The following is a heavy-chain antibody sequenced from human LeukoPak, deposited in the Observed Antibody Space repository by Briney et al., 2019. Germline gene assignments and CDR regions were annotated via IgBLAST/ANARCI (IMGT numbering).Heavy chain of an antibody. CDR3: ARDPFGDYDSCDY. D-gene: IGHD4-17*01. V-gene: IGHV3-30*03. J-gene: IGHJ4*02. CDR2: ISYDGSNK. Sequence: GGSLRLSCAASGFTFNTYSMNWARQAPGKGLEWVAVISYDGSNKYYADSVKGRFTISRDNSKNTLYLQMNSLRAEDTAVYYCARDPFGDYDSCDYWGQGTLVTVSS. CDR1: GFTFNTYS.